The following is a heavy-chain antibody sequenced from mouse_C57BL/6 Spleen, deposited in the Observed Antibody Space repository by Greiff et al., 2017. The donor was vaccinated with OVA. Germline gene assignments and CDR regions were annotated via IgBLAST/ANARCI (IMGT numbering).Heavy chain of an antibody. CDR2: INPNNGGT. CDR1: GYTFTDYN. V-gene: IGHV1-22*01. D-gene: IGHD1-1*01. Sequence: DVQLQESGPELVKPGASVKMSCKASGYTFTDYNMHWVKQSHGKSLEWIGYINPNNGGTSYNQKFKGKATLTVNKSSSTAYMELRSLTSEDSAVYYCVRITTVVDYFDYWGQGTTLTVSS. CDR3: VRITTVVDYFDY. J-gene: IGHJ2*01.